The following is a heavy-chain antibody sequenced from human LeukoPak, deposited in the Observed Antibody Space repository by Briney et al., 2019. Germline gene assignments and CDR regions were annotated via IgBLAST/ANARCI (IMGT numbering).Heavy chain of an antibody. V-gene: IGHV3-21*01. CDR3: AKVAKYYYGPETFYFFEQ. J-gene: IGHJ4*02. D-gene: IGHD3-10*01. CDR2: ISSSSSYI. Sequence: GGSLRLSCAASGFTFSSYSMNWVRQAPGKGLEWVSSISSSSSYIYYADSVKGRFTISRDYAKNSLYLQMNSLRVEDTAVYFCAKVAKYYYGPETFYFFEQWGQGTPVTASS. CDR1: GFTFSSYS.